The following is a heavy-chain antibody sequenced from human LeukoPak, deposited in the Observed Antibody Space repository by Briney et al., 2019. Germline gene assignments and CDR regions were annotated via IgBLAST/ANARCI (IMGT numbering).Heavy chain of an antibody. CDR2: IYSGGSP. V-gene: IGHV3-53*01. CDR3: ARTIVGETYDALDI. CDR1: GFTVSSNY. J-gene: IGHJ3*02. Sequence: GGSLRLSCAASGFTVSSNYMSRVRQAPGKGLEWVSIIYSGGSPYYADSLKGRFTISRDNSKNTLYLQMNSLRADDTAVYYCARTIVGETYDALDIWGQGTEVTVSS. D-gene: IGHD1-26*01.